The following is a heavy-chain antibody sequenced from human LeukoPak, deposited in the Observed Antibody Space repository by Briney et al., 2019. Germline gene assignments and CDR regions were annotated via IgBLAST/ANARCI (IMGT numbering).Heavy chain of an antibody. CDR3: AADAVAAEHLLFDY. V-gene: IGHV1-18*01. J-gene: IGHJ4*02. CDR1: GYTFTSYG. D-gene: IGHD6-19*01. CDR2: ISAYNGNT. Sequence: GASVKVSCKASGYTFTSYGISWVRQAPGQGLEWMGWISAYNGNTNYAQKLQERVTITRDMSTSTAYMELSSLRSEDTAVYYCAADAVAAEHLLFDYWGQGTLVTVSS.